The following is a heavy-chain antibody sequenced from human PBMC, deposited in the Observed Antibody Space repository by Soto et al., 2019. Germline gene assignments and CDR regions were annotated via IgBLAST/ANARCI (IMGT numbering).Heavy chain of an antibody. V-gene: IGHV1-3*03. CDR3: AKRKYCPSTTCFDY. CDR2: INACNGNT. D-gene: IGHD2-2*01. Sequence: ASVKVSCKASGYTFTSYAMHWVRQAPGQRLEWMGWINACNGNTKYSQKFQGRVTITRDTSASTAYMELSSLRAEDMAVYYCAKRKYCPSTTCFDYWGQGTQVTVSS. CDR1: GYTFTSYA. J-gene: IGHJ4*02.